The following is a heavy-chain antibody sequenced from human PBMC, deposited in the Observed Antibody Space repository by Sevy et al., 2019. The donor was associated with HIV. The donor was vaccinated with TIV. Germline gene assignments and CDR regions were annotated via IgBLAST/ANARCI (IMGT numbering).Heavy chain of an antibody. V-gene: IGHV4-59*08. J-gene: IGHJ4*02. CDR2: IYYNGHI. CDR3: AGENAWGRGYS. D-gene: IGHD1-26*01. CDR1: GGSITSLY. Sequence: SETPLTCTVSGGSITSLYWNWIRQPPGKGLEWIVNIYYNGHINYNPSLKSRVTLSLDTSKNQFSLRLSSVTAADTAMYYCAGENAWGRGYSWGQGTLVTVSS.